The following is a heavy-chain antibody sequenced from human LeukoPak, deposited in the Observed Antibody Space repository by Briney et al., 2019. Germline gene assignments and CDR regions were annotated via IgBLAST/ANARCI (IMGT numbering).Heavy chain of an antibody. CDR2: MNPNSGNT. D-gene: IGHD5/OR15-5a*01. J-gene: IGHJ6*03. V-gene: IGHV1-8*01. Sequence: ASVKVPCKASGYTLTSYEIKWGRQATGQGLEWMGWMNPNSGNTGYAQKFQGRVTMTRNTSISTAYMELSSLRSEDTAVYYCARSTSQRYYYYYYMDVWGKGTTVTVSS. CDR1: GYTLTSYE. CDR3: ARSTSQRYYYYYYMDV.